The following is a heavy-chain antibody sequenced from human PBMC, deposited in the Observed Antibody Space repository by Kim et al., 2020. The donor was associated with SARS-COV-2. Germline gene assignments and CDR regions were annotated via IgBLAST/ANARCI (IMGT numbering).Heavy chain of an antibody. Sequence: GGSLRLSCAASGVTFSSYWMSWVRQAPGKGLEWVANIKQDGREKYYVDSVKGRFTISRDNAKNSLYLQMNSLRAEDTAVYYCARVVGDYWGQGTLVTVSS. CDR1: GVTFSSYW. CDR2: IKQDGREK. J-gene: IGHJ4*02. CDR3: ARVVGDY. V-gene: IGHV3-7*03. D-gene: IGHD1-26*01.